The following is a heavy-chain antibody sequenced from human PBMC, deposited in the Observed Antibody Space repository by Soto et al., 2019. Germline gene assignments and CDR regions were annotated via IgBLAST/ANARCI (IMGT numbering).Heavy chain of an antibody. J-gene: IGHJ6*02. CDR1: GGTLSSYA. CDR3: ASIVAARPRAPYYYYYGMDV. Sequence: SVKVSCKASGGTLSSYAISWVRQAPGQGLEWMGGIIPIFGTANYAQKFQGRVTITADESTSTAYMELSSLRSEDTAVYYCASIVAARPRAPYYYYYGMDVWGQGTTVTVSS. V-gene: IGHV1-69*13. CDR2: IIPIFGTA. D-gene: IGHD6-6*01.